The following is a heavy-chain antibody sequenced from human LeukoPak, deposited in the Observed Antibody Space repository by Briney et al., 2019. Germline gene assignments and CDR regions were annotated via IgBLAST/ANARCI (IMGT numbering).Heavy chain of an antibody. Sequence: GGSLRLSCAASGFTFSSYEMNWVRQAPGKGLEWVSYISSSGSTIYYADSVKGRFTISRDNAKNSLYLQMNSLRAEDTAVYYCARDRRYYDILTGYYTLYYFDYWGQGTLVTVSS. J-gene: IGHJ4*02. V-gene: IGHV3-48*03. CDR1: GFTFSSYE. CDR3: ARDRRYYDILTGYYTLYYFDY. D-gene: IGHD3-9*01. CDR2: ISSSGSTI.